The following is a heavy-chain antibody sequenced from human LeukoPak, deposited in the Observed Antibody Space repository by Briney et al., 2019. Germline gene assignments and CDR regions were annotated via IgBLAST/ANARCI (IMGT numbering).Heavy chain of an antibody. CDR2: IRSKPHNYAT. CDR3: TPVVGDVVFPNAY. Sequence: PGGSLKLSCAASGFTFSSSAMHWVRQASGKGLEWVGRIRSKPHNYATAYAASVKGRFTHSRDDSENTAFLQMNSLRTEDTAVYYCTPVVGDVVFPNAYWGQGTLVTVSS. CDR1: GFTFSSSA. D-gene: IGHD2-21*01. V-gene: IGHV3-73*01. J-gene: IGHJ4*02.